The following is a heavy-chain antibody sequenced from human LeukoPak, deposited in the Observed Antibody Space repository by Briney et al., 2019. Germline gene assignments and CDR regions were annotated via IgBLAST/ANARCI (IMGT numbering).Heavy chain of an antibody. CDR1: GFTFSSYW. V-gene: IGHV3-74*03. J-gene: IGHJ4*02. Sequence: GGSLRLSCAASGFTFSSYWMHWVRQVPGKGLEWVSRINVDGRVKTYADSVRGRFTISRDNAKNTVSLQMNSLRAEDTAVYYCVRDPIVVDTPGDDFDYWGQGALVTVSS. CDR2: INVDGRVK. D-gene: IGHD2-21*01. CDR3: VRDPIVVDTPGDDFDY.